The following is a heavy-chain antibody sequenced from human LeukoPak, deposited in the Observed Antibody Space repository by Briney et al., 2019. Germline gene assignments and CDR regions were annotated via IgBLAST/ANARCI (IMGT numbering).Heavy chain of an antibody. V-gene: IGHV1-8*01. J-gene: IGHJ3*02. Sequence: RAWVQCSSQAPGYAFTRYDINWARPATGQGREWMGWMNPNSGNTGYPQKFQGRVTMTRNTSISTAYMELSSLRSEDTAVYYCARDVYYYDSSGYNSLDAFDIWGQGTMVTVSS. CDR3: ARDVYYYDSSGYNSLDAFDI. CDR1: GYAFTRYD. D-gene: IGHD3-22*01. CDR2: MNPNSGNT.